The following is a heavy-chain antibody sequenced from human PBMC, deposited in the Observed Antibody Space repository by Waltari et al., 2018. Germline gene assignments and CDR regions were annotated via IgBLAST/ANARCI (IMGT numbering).Heavy chain of an antibody. CDR1: GYSISSRYY. J-gene: IGHJ4*02. D-gene: IGHD7-27*01. CDR2: IYHSGST. CDR3: ARAQTGSFDY. V-gene: IGHV4-38-2*01. Sequence: QVQLQESGPGLVKPSETLSLTCAVSGYSISSRYYCGWFRQTPGKGLEWIGSIYHSGSTYYNPSLKSRVTISVDTSKNQFSLKLSSVTAADTAVYYCARAQTGSFDYWGQGTLVTVSS.